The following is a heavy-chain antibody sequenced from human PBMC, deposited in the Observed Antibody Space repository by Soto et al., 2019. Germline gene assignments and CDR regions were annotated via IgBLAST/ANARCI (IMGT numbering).Heavy chain of an antibody. CDR2: MYHSGST. V-gene: IGHV4-30-2*01. Sequence: PSETLSLTCAVSGRSISSGGYSSCWIRQPPGKGLEWIGYMYHSGSTNYNPSLTSRATISVETSKNQFSMKLTSVTASDKAVYYCARSYYDSTGFAVDPWGQGTLVTVSS. CDR3: ARSYYDSTGFAVDP. D-gene: IGHD3-22*01. CDR1: GRSISSGGYS. J-gene: IGHJ5*02.